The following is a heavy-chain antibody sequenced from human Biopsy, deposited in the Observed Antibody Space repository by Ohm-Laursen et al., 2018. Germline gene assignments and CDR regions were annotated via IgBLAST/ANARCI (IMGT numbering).Heavy chain of an antibody. Sequence: SVKASCKASGYTFTSYDITWVRQASGQGPEWIGWLNPVSGNSNFGQKFRGSVTVTSDTSISTAYMELSGLTSDDTATYYCGRAVRNQLLTDPWGQGTLVTVTS. J-gene: IGHJ5*02. D-gene: IGHD1-7*01. CDR2: LNPVSGNS. CDR3: GRAVRNQLLTDP. V-gene: IGHV1-8*01. CDR1: GYTFTSYD.